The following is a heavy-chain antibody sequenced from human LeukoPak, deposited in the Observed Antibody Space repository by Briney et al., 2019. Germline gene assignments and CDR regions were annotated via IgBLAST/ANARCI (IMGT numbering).Heavy chain of an antibody. CDR3: ASGWFGELTLGY. D-gene: IGHD3-10*01. V-gene: IGHV3-66*01. Sequence: PGGSLRLSCAASGFTVSSNYMSWVRQAPGKGLEWVSVIYSGGSTYYADSVKGRFTISRDNSKNTLYLQMNSLRAEDTAVYYWASGWFGELTLGYWGQGTLVTVSS. CDR1: GFTVSSNY. CDR2: IYSGGST. J-gene: IGHJ4*02.